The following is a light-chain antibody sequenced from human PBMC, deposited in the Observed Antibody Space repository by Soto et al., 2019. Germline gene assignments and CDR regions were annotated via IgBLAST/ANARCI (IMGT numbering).Light chain of an antibody. J-gene: IGKJ5*01. CDR3: QQRSNWPPIT. CDR2: GAS. V-gene: IGKV3-15*01. CDR1: QSVSSN. Sequence: DIVMTQSPATLPVSTGERATLSCRASQSVSSNLAWYQQKPGQAPRFLIYGASTRATGIPARFSGSGSGTDFTLTISSLEPEDFAVYYCQQRSNWPPITFGQGTLLEI.